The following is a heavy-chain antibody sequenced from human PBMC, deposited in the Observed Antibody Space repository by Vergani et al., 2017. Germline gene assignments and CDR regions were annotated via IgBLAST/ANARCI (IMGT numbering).Heavy chain of an antibody. V-gene: IGHV3-30-3*01. CDR2: ISYDGSNK. Sequence: QVQLVESGGGVVQPGRSLRLSCAASGFTFSSYAMHWVRQAPGKGLEWVAVISYDGSNKYYADSVKGRFTISRDNSKNTLYLQMNSLRAEDTAVYYCAREGYDIVVVAATDAFDIWGQGTMVTVSS. J-gene: IGHJ3*02. CDR1: GFTFSSYA. D-gene: IGHD2-15*01. CDR3: AREGYDIVVVAATDAFDI.